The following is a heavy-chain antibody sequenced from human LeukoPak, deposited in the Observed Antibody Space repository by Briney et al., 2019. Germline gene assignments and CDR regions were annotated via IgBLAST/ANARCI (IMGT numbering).Heavy chain of an antibody. CDR3: AAAYYYDSSGTFEGLGYFDY. CDR1: GGTFSSYA. D-gene: IGHD3-22*01. CDR2: IIPIFGTA. V-gene: IGHV1-69*05. Sequence: SVKVSCKASGGTFSSYAISWVRQAPGQGLEWMGGIIPIFGTANYAQKFQGRVTITTDESTSTAYMELSSLRSEDTAVYYCAAAYYYDSSGTFEGLGYFDYWGQGTLVTVSS. J-gene: IGHJ4*02.